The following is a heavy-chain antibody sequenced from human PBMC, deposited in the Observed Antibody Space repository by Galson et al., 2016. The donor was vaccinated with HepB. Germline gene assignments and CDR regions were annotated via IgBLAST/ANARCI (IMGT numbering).Heavy chain of an antibody. D-gene: IGHD3-10*01. Sequence: SLRLSCAASGFGFNTYAMYWVRQAPGMGLEWVAVVSYDGNNQYYADSVKGRFTISRDISTNILYLQMNSLRPEDTAVYYCARGDYYGSGNYSNWFDPWGQGTLVTVSS. V-gene: IGHV3-30-3*01. CDR3: ARGDYYGSGNYSNWFDP. CDR1: GFGFNTYA. CDR2: VSYDGNNQ. J-gene: IGHJ5*02.